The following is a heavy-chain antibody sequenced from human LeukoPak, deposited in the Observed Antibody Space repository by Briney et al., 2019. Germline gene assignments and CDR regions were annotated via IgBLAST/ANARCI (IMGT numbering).Heavy chain of an antibody. V-gene: IGHV3-30*03. CDR3: ARDRPIVVVPAAILDYYYGMDV. J-gene: IGHJ6*02. D-gene: IGHD2-2*02. Sequence: GGSLRLSCAASGFIFSSYGMHWVRQAPGKGLEWVAVISYDGSNKYYADSVKGRFTISRDNSKNTLYLQMNSLRAEDTAVYYCARDRPIVVVPAAILDYYYGMDVWGQGTTVTVSS. CDR2: ISYDGSNK. CDR1: GFIFSSYG.